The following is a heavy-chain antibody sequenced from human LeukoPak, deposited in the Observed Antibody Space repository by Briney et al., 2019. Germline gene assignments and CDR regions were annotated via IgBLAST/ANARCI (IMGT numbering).Heavy chain of an antibody. D-gene: IGHD2-15*01. CDR3: ARTGYCSGGSCYHYYYYYMDV. CDR2: IYTSGST. Sequence: SETLSLTCTVSGDSISSYYWSWIRQPAGKGLEWIGRIYTSGSTNSNPSLRSRVTISVDTSKNQFSLKLSSVTAADTAVYYCARTGYCSGGSCYHYYYYYMDVWGKGTTVTISS. CDR1: GDSISSYY. V-gene: IGHV4-4*07. J-gene: IGHJ6*03.